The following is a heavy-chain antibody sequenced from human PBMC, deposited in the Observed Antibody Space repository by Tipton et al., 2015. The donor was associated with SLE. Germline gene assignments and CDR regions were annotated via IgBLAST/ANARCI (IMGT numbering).Heavy chain of an antibody. CDR3: ARYGLSNWHPDL. Sequence: TLSLTCTVSGGSMSGYYWSWVRQPPGKGLEWVGYSYYSGGTSYNPSLRSRVTISVDTSRNQFSLKVTSVTAADSAMYFCARYGLSNWHPDLWGRGTLVTVSS. J-gene: IGHJ2*01. CDR2: SYYSGGT. CDR1: GGSMSGYY. V-gene: IGHV4-59*13. D-gene: IGHD2-8*01.